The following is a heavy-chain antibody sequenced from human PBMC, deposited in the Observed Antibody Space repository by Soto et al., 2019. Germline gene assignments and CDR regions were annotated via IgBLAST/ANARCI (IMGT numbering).Heavy chain of an antibody. V-gene: IGHV5-10-1*01. J-gene: IGHJ6*02. D-gene: IGHD4-4*01. CDR2: INPSDSDT. Sequence: GESLKISCKASGYSFTTYLITWVRQMPGKGLEWMGKINPSDSDTNYSPSFQGHVTISADKSISTVFLQWNSLKASDTDMYYCARLGHDYSNSGMVVWGQGTSVTVSS. CDR3: ARLGHDYSNSGMVV. CDR1: GYSFTTYL.